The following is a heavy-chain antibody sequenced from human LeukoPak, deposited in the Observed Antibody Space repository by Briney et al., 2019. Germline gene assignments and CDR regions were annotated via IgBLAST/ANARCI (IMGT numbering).Heavy chain of an antibody. D-gene: IGHD6-19*01. CDR3: AKDQGRSGWYDY. CDR2: ISGSGGST. Sequence: PGGSLRLSCAASGFTFSSYAMSWVRQAPVKGLEWVSAISGSGGSTYYADSVKGRFTISRDNSKNTLYLQMNSLRAEDTAVYYCAKDQGRSGWYDYWGQGTLVTVSS. V-gene: IGHV3-23*01. J-gene: IGHJ4*02. CDR1: GFTFSSYA.